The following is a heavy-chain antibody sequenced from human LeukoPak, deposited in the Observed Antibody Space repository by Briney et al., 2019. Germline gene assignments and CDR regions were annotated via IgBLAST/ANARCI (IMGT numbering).Heavy chain of an antibody. Sequence: PGGSLRLSCAASGFTFTSYAMSWVRQAPGKGLEWVSAISGSGGDTYYADSVKGRFTISRDNSKNTLYLQMNSLRADDTAVYYCAKKLLTGSYNWFDPWGQGTLVTVSS. D-gene: IGHD3-9*01. J-gene: IGHJ5*02. V-gene: IGHV3-23*01. CDR3: AKKLLTGSYNWFDP. CDR2: ISGSGGDT. CDR1: GFTFTSYA.